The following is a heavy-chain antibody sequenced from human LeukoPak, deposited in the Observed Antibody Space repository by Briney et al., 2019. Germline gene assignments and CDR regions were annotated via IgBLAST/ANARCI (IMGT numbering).Heavy chain of an antibody. Sequence: GGSLRLSCAASGFTFSSYAMGWVRRAPGKGLEWVSAISGSGGSTYYADSVKGRFTISRDNSKNTLYLQMNSLRAEDTAVYYCAKTGSSSWYYFDYWGQGTLVTVSS. J-gene: IGHJ4*02. D-gene: IGHD6-13*01. CDR3: AKTGSSSWYYFDY. V-gene: IGHV3-23*01. CDR2: ISGSGGST. CDR1: GFTFSSYA.